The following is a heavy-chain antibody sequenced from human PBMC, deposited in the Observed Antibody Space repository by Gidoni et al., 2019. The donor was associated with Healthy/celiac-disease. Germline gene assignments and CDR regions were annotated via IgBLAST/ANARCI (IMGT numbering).Heavy chain of an antibody. D-gene: IGHD6-19*01. CDR1: GFTFSNAW. CDR3: TTDPSGWYAPTFDY. Sequence: EVQLVESGGGLVKPGGSLRLSCAASGFTFSNAWMSWVRQAPGKGLEWVGRIKSKTDGGTTDYAAPVKGRFTISRDDSKNTLYLQMNSLKTEDTAVYYCTTDPSGWYAPTFDYWGQGTLVTVSS. CDR2: IKSKTDGGTT. V-gene: IGHV3-15*01. J-gene: IGHJ4*02.